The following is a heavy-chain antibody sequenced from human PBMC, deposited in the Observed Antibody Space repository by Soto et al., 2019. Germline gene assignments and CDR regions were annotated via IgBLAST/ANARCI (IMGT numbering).Heavy chain of an antibody. J-gene: IGHJ3*02. CDR2: IYPGDSDT. V-gene: IGHV5-51*01. D-gene: IGHD4-17*01. CDR1: GYSFSSYW. CDR3: ARHYYGDYRYNAFDI. Sequence: HGQSLKISCKGSGYSFSSYWIGWVRQMPGKGLEWMGIIYPGDSDTRYSPSFQGQVTISADKSISTAYLQWSSLKASDTAMYYCARHYYGDYRYNAFDIWGQGKMVTVS.